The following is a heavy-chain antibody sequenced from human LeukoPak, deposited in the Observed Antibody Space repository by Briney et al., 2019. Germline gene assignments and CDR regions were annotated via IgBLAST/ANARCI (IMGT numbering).Heavy chain of an antibody. CDR2: IREDATGK. J-gene: IGHJ4*02. CDR1: GFTFNGHW. V-gene: IGHV3-7*01. CDR3: ARHIPRGNNYFDS. Sequence: GGSLRLSCAASGFTFNGHWMTWVRQAPGKGLEWVANIREDATGKYYVDSVKGRFTISRDNAKNSLYLQMNDLRVEDTAMYYCARHIPRGNNYFDSWGQGTLVTVSS. D-gene: IGHD3-16*01.